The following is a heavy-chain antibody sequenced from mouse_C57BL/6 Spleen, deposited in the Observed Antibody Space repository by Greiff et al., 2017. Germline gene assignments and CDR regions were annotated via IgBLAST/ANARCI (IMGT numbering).Heavy chain of an antibody. D-gene: IGHD2-4*01. CDR1: GYTFTSYW. CDR2: IDPSDSET. Sequence: VQLQQPGAELVRPGSSVKLSCKASGYTFTSYWMHWVKQRPIQGLEWIGNIDPSDSETNYNQKFKDKATLTVDKSSSTAYMQLSSLTSEDSAFXYCARDWGLRRGKSFDYWGQGTTLTVSS. J-gene: IGHJ2*01. V-gene: IGHV1-52*01. CDR3: ARDWGLRRGKSFDY.